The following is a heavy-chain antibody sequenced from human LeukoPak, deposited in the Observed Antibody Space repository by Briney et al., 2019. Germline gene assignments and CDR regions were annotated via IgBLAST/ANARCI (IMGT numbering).Heavy chain of an antibody. D-gene: IGHD3-10*01. CDR3: ARDWAPRRYYYGSGSYADAFDI. Sequence: GASVKVSCKASGYTFTGYYMHWVRQAPGQGLEWMGWINPNSGGTNYAQKFQGRVTMTRDTSISTAYMELSRLRSDDTAVYYCARDWAPRRYYYGSGSYADAFDIWGQGTMVTVSS. CDR1: GYTFTGYY. CDR2: INPNSGGT. J-gene: IGHJ3*02. V-gene: IGHV1-2*02.